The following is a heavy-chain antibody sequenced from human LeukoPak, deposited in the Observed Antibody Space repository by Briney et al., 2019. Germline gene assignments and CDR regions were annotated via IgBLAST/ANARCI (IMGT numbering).Heavy chain of an antibody. CDR1: GGSVSSGSYY. Sequence: SETLSLTCTVSGGSVSSGSYYWSWIRQPPGKGLEWIGYIYYSGSTNYNPSLKSRDTISVDTSKNQFSLKLSSVTAADTAVYYCAREGIAAAGLGDYWGQGTLVTVSS. D-gene: IGHD6-13*01. J-gene: IGHJ4*02. CDR2: IYYSGST. V-gene: IGHV4-61*01. CDR3: AREGIAAAGLGDY.